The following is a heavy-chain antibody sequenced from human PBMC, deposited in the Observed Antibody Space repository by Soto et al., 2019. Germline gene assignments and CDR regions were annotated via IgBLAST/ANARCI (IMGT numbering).Heavy chain of an antibody. Sequence: PSETLSLTCTVSGGSVSSGGDYWSLIRQSPGKGLEWIGYISGSGSTGYNPSLKNRLTMSVDRSKNQFTLRLTSVTAADTAVYFCATESGSTYGYFDYWGQGTQVT. CDR1: GGSVSSGGDY. J-gene: IGHJ4*02. V-gene: IGHV4-30-4*01. D-gene: IGHD5-18*01. CDR3: ATESGSTYGYFDY. CDR2: ISGSGST.